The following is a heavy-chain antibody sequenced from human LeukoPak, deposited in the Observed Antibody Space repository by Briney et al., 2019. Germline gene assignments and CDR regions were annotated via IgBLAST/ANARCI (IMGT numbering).Heavy chain of an antibody. J-gene: IGHJ5*02. CDR1: GFTFDDYG. CDR3: ARDRSDFWSGYFIDP. V-gene: IGHV3-20*04. CDR2: INWNGGST. Sequence: PGGSLRLSCAASGFTFDDYGMSWVRQAPGKGLEWVSGINWNGGSTGYADSVKGRFTISRDNAKNSLYLQMNSLRAEDTALYYCARDRSDFWSGYFIDPWGQGTLVTVSS. D-gene: IGHD3-3*01.